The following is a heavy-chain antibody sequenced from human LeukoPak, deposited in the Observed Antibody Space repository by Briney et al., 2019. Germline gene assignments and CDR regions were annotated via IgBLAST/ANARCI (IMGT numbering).Heavy chain of an antibody. J-gene: IGHJ4*02. V-gene: IGHV3-7*01. Sequence: GGSLRLSCAASGLTFSSYWMSWVRQAPGKGLKWVGNIKQDGSETYFVDSVKGRSTISRDNAKNSLYLQMNNLRAEDTAVYYCARDAMSRTADYWGQGTLVTVSS. D-gene: IGHD2-2*01. CDR2: IKQDGSET. CDR3: ARDAMSRTADY. CDR1: GLTFSSYW.